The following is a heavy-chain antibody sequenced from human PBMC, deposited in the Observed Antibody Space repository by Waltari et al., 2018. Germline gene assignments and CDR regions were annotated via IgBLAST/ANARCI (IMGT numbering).Heavy chain of an antibody. CDR3: ARDIPLVAGGHAFDI. D-gene: IGHD6-19*01. CDR2: IYYSGST. Sequence: QVQLQESGPGLVKPSETLSLTCTVSGGSISSPYWSWIRQPPGKGLEWIGYIYYSGSTNYNPSLKSRVTISVDTSKNQFSLKLSSVTAADTAVYYCARDIPLVAGGHAFDIWGQGTMVTVSS. V-gene: IGHV4-59*11. J-gene: IGHJ3*02. CDR1: GGSISSPY.